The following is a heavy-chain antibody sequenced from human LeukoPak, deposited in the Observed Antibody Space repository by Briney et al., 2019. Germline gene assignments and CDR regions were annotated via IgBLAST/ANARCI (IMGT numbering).Heavy chain of an antibody. CDR2: ISGSGGST. CDR3: SRDGSLSSPPL. J-gene: IGHJ4*02. CDR1: GFSFGYYA. V-gene: IGHV3-23*01. D-gene: IGHD2-2*01. Sequence: HPGGSLRLSCAASGFSFGYYAMSWVRQAPGKGREWVSAISGSGGSTYYADSVKGRFTISRDNSKNTLYLQMDSLRAEDAAVYYCSRDGSLSSPPLWGQGTLVTVSS.